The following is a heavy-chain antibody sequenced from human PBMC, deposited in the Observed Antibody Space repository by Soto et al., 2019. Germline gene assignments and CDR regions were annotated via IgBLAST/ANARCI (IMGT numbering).Heavy chain of an antibody. CDR3: ARDLSDFWSGYFTF. V-gene: IGHV3-30-3*01. CDR1: GFTFSSYA. J-gene: IGHJ4*02. CDR2: ISYDGINK. D-gene: IGHD3-3*01. Sequence: PGGSLRLSCAASGFTFSSYAMHWGRQGPGKGLEWVAVISYDGINKYYADSVKGRFTISRDNSKNTLYLQMNSLRAEDTAVYYCARDLSDFWSGYFTFWGQGTLVTVSS.